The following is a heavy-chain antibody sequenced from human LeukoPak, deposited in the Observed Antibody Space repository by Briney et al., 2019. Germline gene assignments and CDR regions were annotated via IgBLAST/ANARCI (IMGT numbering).Heavy chain of an antibody. Sequence: PSETLSLTCTVSGGSISSYYWSWIRQPPGKGLEWIGYIYYSGSTNYNPSLKSRVTMSVDTSKNQFSLKLTSVTAADTAVYYCARSPTHAVDYWGQGTLVTVSS. V-gene: IGHV4-59*12. J-gene: IGHJ4*02. CDR1: GGSISSYY. CDR3: ARSPTHAVDY. CDR2: IYYSGST.